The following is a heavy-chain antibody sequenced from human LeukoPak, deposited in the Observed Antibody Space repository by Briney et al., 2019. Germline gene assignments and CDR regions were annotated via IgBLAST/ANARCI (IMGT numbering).Heavy chain of an antibody. J-gene: IGHJ4*02. CDR2: IYHSGST. Sequence: SETLSLTCAVSGVSISSSNWWSWVRQPPGKGLEWIGEIYHSGSTNYNPSLKSRVTISVGKSKNQFSLKLSSVTAADAAVYYCARDRGGLDCSSTSCDHYWGQGTLVTVSS. D-gene: IGHD2-2*01. V-gene: IGHV4-4*02. CDR3: ARDRGGLDCSSTSCDHY. CDR1: GVSISSSNW.